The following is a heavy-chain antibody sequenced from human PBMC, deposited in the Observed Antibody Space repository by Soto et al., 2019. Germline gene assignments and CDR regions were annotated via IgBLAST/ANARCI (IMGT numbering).Heavy chain of an antibody. CDR3: AHSRHPRLLDY. J-gene: IGHJ4*02. CDR1: GFSLSTSGVG. D-gene: IGHD6-6*01. CDR2: IYWDDDK. Sequence: QITLKESGPTLVKPTQTLTLTCTFSGFSLSTSGVGVGWIRQPPGKALEWLALIYWDDDKGYSSSLNSRLTITKDPSKNQVVLTMTNMDPVDTATYYCAHSRHPRLLDYWGQGTLVTVSS. V-gene: IGHV2-5*02.